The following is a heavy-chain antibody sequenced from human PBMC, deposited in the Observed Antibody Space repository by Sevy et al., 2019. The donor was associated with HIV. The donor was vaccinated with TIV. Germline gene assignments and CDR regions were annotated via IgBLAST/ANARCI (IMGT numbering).Heavy chain of an antibody. CDR2: MKEDGSDK. CDR1: GFTFSVYW. J-gene: IGHJ4*02. V-gene: IGHV3-7*01. D-gene: IGHD5-18*01. CDR3: GREGVGGYSYSLDQ. Sequence: GSLRLSCAASGFTFSVYWMTWVRQAPGKGLEWVATMKEDGSDKDYVDSVKGRFTISRDNAKNSLYLQMNSLRAEDTAVYYGGREGVGGYSYSLDQWGLGTLVTVSS.